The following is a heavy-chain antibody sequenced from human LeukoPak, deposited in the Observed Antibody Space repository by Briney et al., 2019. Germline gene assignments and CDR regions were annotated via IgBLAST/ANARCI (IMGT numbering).Heavy chain of an antibody. Sequence: SETLSLTCTVSGGSISSSTYKWGWIRQPPGKGLEYIGSIPYSGSTYYNPSLKSRVTISVDTSKNQLSLKLSSVTAADTAVYYCARLGPYYDFWSGYLPIDYWCQGTLVTVSS. CDR1: GGSISSSTYK. J-gene: IGHJ4*02. CDR3: ARLGPYYDFWSGYLPIDY. V-gene: IGHV4-39*01. CDR2: IPYSGST. D-gene: IGHD3-3*01.